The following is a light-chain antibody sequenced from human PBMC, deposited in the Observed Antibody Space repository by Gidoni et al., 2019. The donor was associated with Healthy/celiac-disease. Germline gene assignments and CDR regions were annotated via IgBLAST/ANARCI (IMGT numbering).Light chain of an antibody. CDR2: AAS. Sequence: PLTQSPSSLSASVGARVPIPCRASQSISSYLNWYQQKPGHAPKLLLYAASSLQSGVPSRFSGSGSGTDFTLTISSLQPEDFATYYCQQSYSTPPGTFGQGTKLEIK. CDR3: QQSYSTPPGT. J-gene: IGKJ2*01. CDR1: QSISSY. V-gene: IGKV1-39*01.